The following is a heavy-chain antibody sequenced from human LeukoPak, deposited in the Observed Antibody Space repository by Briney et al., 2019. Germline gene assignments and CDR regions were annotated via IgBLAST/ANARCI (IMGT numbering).Heavy chain of an antibody. Sequence: GGSLRLSCAASGFTFSTYWMSWVRQAPGKGLEWVANIKEDGSDKYYVDSVKGRFTISRDNAKKSLYLQMNSLRAEDTAVYYCVRDLGEMPTISWGQGTLVTVSS. J-gene: IGHJ4*02. CDR2: IKEDGSDK. V-gene: IGHV3-7*01. CDR3: VRDLGEMPTIS. CDR1: GFTFSTYW. D-gene: IGHD5-24*01.